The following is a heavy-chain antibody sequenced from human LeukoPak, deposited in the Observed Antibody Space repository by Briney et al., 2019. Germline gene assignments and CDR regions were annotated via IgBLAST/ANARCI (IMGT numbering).Heavy chain of an antibody. CDR1: GGTFSSYA. CDR3: ARAKIYYDILTGYYKDYYYYYMDV. J-gene: IGHJ6*03. D-gene: IGHD3-9*01. V-gene: IGHV1-8*03. CDR2: MNPNSGNT. Sequence: ASVKVSCKASGGTFSSYAISWVRQATGQGLEWMGWMNPNSGNTGYAQKFQGRVTITRNTSISTAYMELSSLRSEDTAVYYCARAKIYYDILTGYYKDYYYYYMDVWGKGTTVTVSS.